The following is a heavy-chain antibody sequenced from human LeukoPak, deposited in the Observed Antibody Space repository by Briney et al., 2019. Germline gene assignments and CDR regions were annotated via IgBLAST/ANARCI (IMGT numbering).Heavy chain of an antibody. V-gene: IGHV4-30-2*01. D-gene: IGHD4/OR15-4a*01. Sequence: PSQTLSLTCTVSGGSISSGGYYWSWIRQPPGKGLGWIGYIYHSGSTYYNPSLKSRVTISVDNSKNHFSLTVNSVTAADTAVYYCARNAYYSADYWGRGTLVTVSS. CDR1: GGSISSGGYY. J-gene: IGHJ4*01. CDR2: IYHSGST. CDR3: ARNAYYSADY.